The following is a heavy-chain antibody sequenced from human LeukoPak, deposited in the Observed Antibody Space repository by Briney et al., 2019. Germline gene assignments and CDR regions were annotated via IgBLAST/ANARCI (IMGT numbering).Heavy chain of an antibody. CDR1: GGSISSYY. V-gene: IGHV4-4*07. D-gene: IGHD3-10*01. Sequence: SETLSLTCTVSGGSISSYYCSWIRQPAGQGLEWIGRIYTSGSTNYNPSLKSRVTMSVDTSKNQFSLKLSSVTAADTAAYYCVVRGVISDFDYWGQGTLVTVSS. CDR2: IYTSGST. J-gene: IGHJ4*02. CDR3: VVRGVISDFDY.